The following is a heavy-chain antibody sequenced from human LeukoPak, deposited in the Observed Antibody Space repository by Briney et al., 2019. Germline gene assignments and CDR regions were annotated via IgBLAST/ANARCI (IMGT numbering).Heavy chain of an antibody. J-gene: IGHJ4*02. CDR1: GGTFSSYA. Sequence: SVKVSCKASGGTFSSYAISWVRQAPGQGLEWMGGIIPIFGTANYAQKFQGRVTITTDESTSTAYMELSSLRSEDTAVYYCARGGITYYDFWSGYYWGQGTLVTVSS. V-gene: IGHV1-69*05. CDR3: ARGGITYYDFWSGYY. CDR2: IIPIFGTA. D-gene: IGHD3-3*01.